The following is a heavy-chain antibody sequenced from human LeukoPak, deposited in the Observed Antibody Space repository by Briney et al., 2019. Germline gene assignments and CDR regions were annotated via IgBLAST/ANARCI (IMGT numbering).Heavy chain of an antibody. CDR1: GFTFSGYS. CDR2: IKQDGSEK. CDR3: ARDVLIAAAGTQLLNY. J-gene: IGHJ4*02. V-gene: IGHV3-7*05. D-gene: IGHD6-13*01. Sequence: GGSLRLSCAASGFTFSGYSMSWVRQAPGKGLEWVANIKQDGSEKYYVDSVKGRFTISRDNAKNSLYLQMNSLRAEDTAVYYCARDVLIAAAGTQLLNYWGQGTLVTVSS.